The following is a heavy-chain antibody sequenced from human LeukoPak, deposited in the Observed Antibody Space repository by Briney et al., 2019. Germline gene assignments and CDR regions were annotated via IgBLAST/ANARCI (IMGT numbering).Heavy chain of an antibody. CDR2: INHSGST. D-gene: IGHD4-23*01. V-gene: IGHV4-34*01. CDR1: GGSFSGYY. J-gene: IGHJ4*02. Sequence: SETLSLTCAVYGGSFSGYYWSWIRQPPGKGLEWIGEINHSGSTNYNPSLKSRVTISVDTSKNQFSLKLSSVTAADTAVYYCARGSLDGGHSNLTFDYWGQGTLVTVPS. CDR3: ARGSLDGGHSNLTFDY.